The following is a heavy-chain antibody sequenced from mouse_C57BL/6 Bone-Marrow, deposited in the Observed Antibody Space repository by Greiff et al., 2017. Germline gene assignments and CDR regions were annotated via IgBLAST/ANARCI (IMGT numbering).Heavy chain of an antibody. J-gene: IGHJ2*01. V-gene: IGHV5-17*01. CDR2: ISSGSSTI. D-gene: IGHD2-4*01. Sequence: EVMLVESGGGLVKPGGSLKLSCAASGFTFSDYGMHWVRQAPEKGLEWVAYISSGSSTIYYADTVKGRFTISRDNAKNTLFLQMTSLRSEDTAMYYCARGGIYYEDYFDYWGQGTTLTVSS. CDR3: ARGGIYYEDYFDY. CDR1: GFTFSDYG.